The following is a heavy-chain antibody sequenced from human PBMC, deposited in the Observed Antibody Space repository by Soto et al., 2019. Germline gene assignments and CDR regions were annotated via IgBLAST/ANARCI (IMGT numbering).Heavy chain of an antibody. D-gene: IGHD3-22*01. CDR2: FIPIFDTA. Sequence: SVKVSCKASGGTFSSYAINWVRQAPGQGLEWMGGFIPIFDTANYAQKFQDRVTIAADESTTTAYMELSSLRSEDTAVYYCARGPYDSSGYPPRDYYYYNMNVWG. CDR1: GGTFSSYA. J-gene: IGHJ6*02. CDR3: ARGPYDSSGYPPRDYYYYNMNV. V-gene: IGHV1-69*13.